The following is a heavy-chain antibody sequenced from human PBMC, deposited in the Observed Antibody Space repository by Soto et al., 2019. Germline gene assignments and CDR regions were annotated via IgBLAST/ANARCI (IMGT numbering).Heavy chain of an antibody. CDR1: GGSISSYY. V-gene: IGHV4-4*07. CDR3: ARDLVPYGDYVSGFDP. Sequence: KPSETLSLTCTVSGGSISSYYWSWIRQPAGKGLEWIGRIYTSGSTNYNPSLKSRVTMSVDTSKNQFSLKLSSVTAADTAVYYCARDLVPYGDYVSGFDPWGQGTLVTVSS. D-gene: IGHD4-17*01. CDR2: IYTSGST. J-gene: IGHJ5*02.